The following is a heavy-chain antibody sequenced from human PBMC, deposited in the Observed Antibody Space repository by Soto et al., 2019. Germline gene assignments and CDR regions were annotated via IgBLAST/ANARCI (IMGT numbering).Heavy chain of an antibody. Sequence: QVQLQESGPGLVKPSETLSLTCTVSGGSISSYYWSWIRQPPGKGLEWIGYIYYSGRTNYNPSLNSRVTISVDTSKNQFSLKLSSVTAADTAVYYCARDYPDYGSGSYRMWFDPWGQGTLVTVSS. CDR2: IYYSGRT. CDR3: ARDYPDYGSGSYRMWFDP. CDR1: GGSISSYY. V-gene: IGHV4-59*01. D-gene: IGHD3-10*01. J-gene: IGHJ5*02.